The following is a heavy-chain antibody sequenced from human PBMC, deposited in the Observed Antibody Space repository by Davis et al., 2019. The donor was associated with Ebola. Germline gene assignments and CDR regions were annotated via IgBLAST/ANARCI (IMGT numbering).Heavy chain of an antibody. V-gene: IGHV1-46*01. CDR1: GYTLTSYY. Sequence: AASVKVSCKASGYTLTSYYLHWVRQAPGHGLEWIGIINPRNDNTTYAQIFQGRVTMTRDTSTSTVNMELTSLRSEDTAVYYCARAGHITKVQGVLIAAYFGLDVWGQGTTITVSS. J-gene: IGHJ6*02. CDR3: ARAGHITKVQGVLIAAYFGLDV. D-gene: IGHD3-10*01. CDR2: INPRNDNT.